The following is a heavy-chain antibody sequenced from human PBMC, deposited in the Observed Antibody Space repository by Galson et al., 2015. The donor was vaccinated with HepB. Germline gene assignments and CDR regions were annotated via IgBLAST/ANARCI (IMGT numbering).Heavy chain of an antibody. CDR2: IVVGSGNT. J-gene: IGHJ4*02. D-gene: IGHD1-26*01. CDR3: AAGPPISLGGSSDY. CDR1: GFTFTSSA. V-gene: IGHV1-58*02. Sequence: SVKVSCKASGFTFTSSAMQWVRQARGQRLEWVGWIVVGSGNTNYAQKFQERVTITRDMSTSTAYMELSSLRSEDTAVYYCAAGPPISLGGSSDYWGQGTLATVSS.